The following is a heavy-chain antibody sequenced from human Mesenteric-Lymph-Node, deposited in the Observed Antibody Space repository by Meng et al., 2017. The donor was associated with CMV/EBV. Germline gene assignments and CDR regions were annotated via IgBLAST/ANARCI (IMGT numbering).Heavy chain of an antibody. CDR2: IWTSPIFI. Sequence: GGSLKISCAASGFSFSNYSINWVRQAPGKGLEWVSSIWTSPIFIYYADSVKGRFTISRDNAKNSLYLQMNSLRAEDTAMYYCARVIGSNYYDSSGYYPYYFDYWGQGALVTVSS. V-gene: IGHV3-21*01. D-gene: IGHD3-22*01. CDR3: ARVIGSNYYDSSGYYPYYFDY. CDR1: GFSFSNYS. J-gene: IGHJ4*02.